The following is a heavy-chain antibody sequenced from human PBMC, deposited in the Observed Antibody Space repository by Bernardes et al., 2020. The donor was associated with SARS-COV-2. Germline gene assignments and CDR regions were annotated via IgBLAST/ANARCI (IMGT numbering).Heavy chain of an antibody. CDR1: GYTFTGYY. D-gene: IGHD6-13*01. CDR2: INPNSGGT. V-gene: IGHV1-2*02. CDR3: AREDIAVAGDDFDI. J-gene: IGHJ3*02. Sequence: ASVKVSCKASGYTFTGYYMHWVRQAPGQGLEWMGWINPNSGGTNYAQKFQGRVTMTRDTSISTAYMELSRLRSDDTAVYYCAREDIAVAGDDFDIWGQGTMVTVSS.